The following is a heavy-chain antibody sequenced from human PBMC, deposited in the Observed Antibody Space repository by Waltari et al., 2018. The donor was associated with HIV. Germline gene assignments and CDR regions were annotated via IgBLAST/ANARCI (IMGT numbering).Heavy chain of an antibody. D-gene: IGHD3-3*01. Sequence: LVESGGGSVQPGKSLKLSCAASGFSFSGYWMHWVRQSRGRGLVWGARFKSAGSATNDAGSVQGRFSISRDNRNSVLYLYMNKLRVDDTAVYYCTKEGYAYDFWSGSNSYYGLDVWGQGTTVTVSS. CDR1: GFSFSGYW. V-gene: IGHV3-74*02. CDR2: FKSAGSAT. CDR3: TKEGYAYDFWSGSNSYYGLDV. J-gene: IGHJ6*02.